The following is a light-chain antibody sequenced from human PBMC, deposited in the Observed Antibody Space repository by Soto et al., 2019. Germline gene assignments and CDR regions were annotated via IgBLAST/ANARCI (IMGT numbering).Light chain of an antibody. CDR3: CSYAGSNIVV. Sequence: QSALTQPPSASGSPGQSVTISCTGTSSDVGTYDYVSWYQQHPGKAPTLMIYEVSKRPSGVPDRFSGSKSGNTASLTVSGLQADDEADYCCCSYAGSNIVVFGGGTKVTVL. V-gene: IGLV2-8*01. CDR2: EVS. CDR1: SSDVGTYDY. J-gene: IGLJ2*01.